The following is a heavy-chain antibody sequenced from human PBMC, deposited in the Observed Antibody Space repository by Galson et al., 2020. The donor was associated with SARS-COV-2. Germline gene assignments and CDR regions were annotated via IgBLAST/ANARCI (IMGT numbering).Heavy chain of an antibody. CDR1: GLTFSNFA. Sequence: PGGSLRLSCAVSGLTFSNFAMTWVRQAPGKGLEWVSTLSESAGSTYYADSVKGRFTISRDNSRNALFLQMNSLRAEDTAIYHCASSTIFGVVDLDHWGQGTLVTVSS. CDR2: LSESAGST. V-gene: IGHV3-23*01. D-gene: IGHD3-3*01. CDR3: ASSTIFGVVDLDH. J-gene: IGHJ4*02.